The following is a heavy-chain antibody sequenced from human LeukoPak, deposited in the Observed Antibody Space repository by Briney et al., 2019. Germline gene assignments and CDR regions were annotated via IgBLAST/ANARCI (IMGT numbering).Heavy chain of an antibody. CDR3: ARSGSLYT. CDR2: IYYSGST. V-gene: IGHV4-39*01. Sequence: PSETLSLTCTVSGGSISGSNYYWAWIRQPPAKGLEWIGSIYYSGSTYYNPSLKSRVTISVDTSKNHFSLKLTSVTAADTAVYYCARSGSLYTWGQGTLVTVSS. CDR1: GGSISGSNYY. J-gene: IGHJ5*02. D-gene: IGHD1-26*01.